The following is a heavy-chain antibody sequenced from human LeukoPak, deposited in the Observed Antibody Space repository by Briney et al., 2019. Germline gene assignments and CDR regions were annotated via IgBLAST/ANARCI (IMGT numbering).Heavy chain of an antibody. CDR3: ARDYTYDTGGLFDY. D-gene: IGHD3-22*01. Sequence: PGGSLRLSCAASRFTFDDYAMAWVRQAPGKELEWVSGINWNGGGTGYADSVKGRFTISRDSAKNSLYLQMNSLRAEDTALYFCARDYTYDTGGLFDYWGQGTLVTVSS. V-gene: IGHV3-20*04. CDR1: RFTFDDYA. CDR2: INWNGGGT. J-gene: IGHJ4*02.